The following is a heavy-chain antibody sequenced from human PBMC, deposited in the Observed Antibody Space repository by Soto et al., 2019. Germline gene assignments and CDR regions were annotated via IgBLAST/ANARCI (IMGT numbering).Heavy chain of an antibody. CDR3: AHRRSGKDAFDY. V-gene: IGHV2-5*02. J-gene: IGHJ4*02. D-gene: IGHD3-10*01. CDR2: IYWDDDN. Sequence: QITLRESGPTLVKPTQTRTLTCTLSGFSLSTSGVDVGGIREPPGKALEWLALIYWDDDNRYSPSLKSRLTSTKDTSKNQVVLTMTNMDPVDTDTYYCAHRRSGKDAFDYWGQGTLVTVSS. CDR1: GFSLSTSGVD.